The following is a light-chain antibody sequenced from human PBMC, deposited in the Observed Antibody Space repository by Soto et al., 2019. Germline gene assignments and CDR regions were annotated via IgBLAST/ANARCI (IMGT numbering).Light chain of an antibody. CDR2: TTN. Sequence: QAVVTQEPSLTVTPGGTVTLTCASSTGAVTSAYYPNWFQQKPGQAPRSLIYTTNDKQSWTPARFSGSLLGGKAALTLSGVQPEDEAEYYCALYYGGAWVFGGGTKLTVL. J-gene: IGLJ3*02. CDR3: ALYYGGAWV. V-gene: IGLV7-43*01. CDR1: TGAVTSAYY.